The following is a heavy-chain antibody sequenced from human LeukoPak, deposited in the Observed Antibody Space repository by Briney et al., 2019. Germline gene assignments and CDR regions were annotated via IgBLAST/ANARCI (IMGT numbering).Heavy chain of an antibody. J-gene: IGHJ4*02. CDR2: IRYDGSDK. Sequence: GGSLRPSCAASGFTFSSYGMHWVRQAPGKGLEWVAFIRYDGSDKYYAHSVKGRFTISRDNSKNTLYMQMNSLRDEDTAVYYCAKGQFFGDYWGQGTLVTVSS. CDR1: GFTFSSYG. V-gene: IGHV3-30*02. D-gene: IGHD3-3*01. CDR3: AKGQFFGDY.